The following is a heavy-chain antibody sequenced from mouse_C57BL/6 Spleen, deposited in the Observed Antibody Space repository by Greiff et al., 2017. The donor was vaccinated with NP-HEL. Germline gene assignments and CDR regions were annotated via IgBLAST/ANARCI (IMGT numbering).Heavy chain of an antibody. V-gene: IGHV1-26*01. CDR3: ARRGYYGLWYFDV. D-gene: IGHD1-1*01. CDR2: INPNNGGT. CDR1: GYTFTDYY. Sequence: VQLQQSGPELVKPGASVKISCKASGYTFTDYYMNWVKQSHGKSLEWIGDINPNNGGTSYNQKFKGKATLTVDKSSSTAYMELRSLTSEDSAVYYCARRGYYGLWYFDVWGTGTTVTVSS. J-gene: IGHJ1*03.